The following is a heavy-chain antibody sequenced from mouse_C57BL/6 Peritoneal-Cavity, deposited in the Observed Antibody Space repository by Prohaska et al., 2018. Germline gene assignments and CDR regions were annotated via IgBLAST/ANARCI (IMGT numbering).Heavy chain of an antibody. CDR3: ARRWLLEYFDV. D-gene: IGHD2-3*01. CDR2: INPNNGGT. Sequence: VQLQQSGPELVKPGASVKIFCKAFGYPFTDSYMNWVKQSPGKSLEWIGDINPNNGGTSDNQKFKGKATWTVGKASSTAYMELRSLTSEDSAVYYCARRWLLEYFDVWGTGTTVTVSA. V-gene: IGHV1-26*01. CDR1: GYPFTDSY. J-gene: IGHJ1*03.